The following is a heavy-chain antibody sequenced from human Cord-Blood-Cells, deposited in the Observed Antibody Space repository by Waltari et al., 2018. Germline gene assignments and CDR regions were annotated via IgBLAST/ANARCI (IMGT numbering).Heavy chain of an antibody. J-gene: IGHJ6*02. V-gene: IGHV4-59*11. CDR1: GGSISSHY. CDR2: IYYSGST. Sequence: QVQLQESGPGLVKPSETLSLTCTVSGGSISSHYWSWIRQPPGKGLEWIGYIYYSGSTNYNPSLKSRVTISVDTSKNQFSLKLSSVTAADTAVYYCARFWGTSRNLYYYYGMDVWDQGP. D-gene: IGHD1-7*01. CDR3: ARFWGTSRNLYYYYGMDV.